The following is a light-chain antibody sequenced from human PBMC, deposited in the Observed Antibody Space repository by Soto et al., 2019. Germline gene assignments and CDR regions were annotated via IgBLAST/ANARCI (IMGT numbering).Light chain of an antibody. CDR2: GAS. Sequence: EIGLTQSPGPPSLSPGEKATPSCRASQSVSNNYLAWYQQKPGQAPRLLIYGASNRATGIPDRFSGSGSGTDFTLTISRLEPEDFAVYYCQQYGSSGTFGQGTKVDIK. J-gene: IGKJ1*01. CDR1: QSVSNNY. V-gene: IGKV3-20*01. CDR3: QQYGSSGT.